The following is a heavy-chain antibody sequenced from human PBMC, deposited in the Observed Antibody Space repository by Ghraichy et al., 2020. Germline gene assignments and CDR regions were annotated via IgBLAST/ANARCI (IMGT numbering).Heavy chain of an antibody. CDR1: GFTFSSYA. J-gene: IGHJ4*02. CDR2: ISASGGST. D-gene: IGHD5-18*01. Sequence: GGSLRLSCAASGFTFSSYAMSWVRQAPGKGLEWVSAISASGGSTYYADSVKGRFTISRDNSKNTLYLQMNSLRAEDTAVYYCANMGSYGYFGYVDYWGQGPLVTVSA. V-gene: IGHV3-23*01. CDR3: ANMGSYGYFGYVDY.